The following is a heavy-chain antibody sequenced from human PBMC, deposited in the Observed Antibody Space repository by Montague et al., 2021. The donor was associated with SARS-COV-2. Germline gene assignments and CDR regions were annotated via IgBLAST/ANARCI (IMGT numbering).Heavy chain of an antibody. J-gene: IGHJ3*01. CDR3: ARGWAFDP. Sequence: SETLSLTCTVSGLFTSSHYWNWIRQAPGERPEWIGYVYYIGDTKYNRSLQSRVTISIDTSENQFSLRLNSVTAADTAVYFCARGWAFDPWGQGSLVTVSS. CDR1: GLFTSSHY. CDR2: VYYIGDT. V-gene: IGHV4-59*11. D-gene: IGHD6-13*01.